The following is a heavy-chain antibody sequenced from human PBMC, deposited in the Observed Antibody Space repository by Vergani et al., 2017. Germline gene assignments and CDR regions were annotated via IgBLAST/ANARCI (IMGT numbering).Heavy chain of an antibody. V-gene: IGHV4-34*01. D-gene: IGHD4-11*01. CDR1: GGSFTSYH. CDR3: ARVNTETNGHLYYYYYMDV. Sequence: QVQLQQWGGGLLKPSETLSLTCVVNGGSFTSYHWTWIRQSPGEGLEWVGDIDHTGRPDYNPSLKSRLTMSVEKSRNPFSLTLNSVTATETAIYFCARVNTETNGHLYYYYYMDVLGQGTAVTVS. CDR2: IDHTGRP. J-gene: IGHJ6*03.